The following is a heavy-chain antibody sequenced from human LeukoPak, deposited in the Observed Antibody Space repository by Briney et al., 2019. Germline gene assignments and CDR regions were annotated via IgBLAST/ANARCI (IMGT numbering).Heavy chain of an antibody. Sequence: GRSLRLSCAASGFTFSSYGMHWVRQAPGKGLGWVAVISYDGSNKYYADSVKGRFTISRDNSKNTLYLQMNSLRAEDTAVYYCAKDQAGAVAAYYFDYWGQGTLVTVSS. CDR1: GFTFSSYG. CDR3: AKDQAGAVAAYYFDY. V-gene: IGHV3-30*18. D-gene: IGHD6-19*01. CDR2: ISYDGSNK. J-gene: IGHJ4*02.